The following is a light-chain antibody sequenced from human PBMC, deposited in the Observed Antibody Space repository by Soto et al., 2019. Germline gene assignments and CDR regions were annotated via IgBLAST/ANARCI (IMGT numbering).Light chain of an antibody. CDR2: EVN. V-gene: IGLV2-8*01. CDR1: SSDVGGYKY. J-gene: IGLJ1*01. CDR3: SSYAGINNLGV. Sequence: QSALTQPPSASGSPGQSVTISCTGTSSDVGGYKYVSWYQQHPGKAPKLMIFEVNKRPSGVPDRFSGSKSVNTASLTVSGRQAEDEADYYCSSYAGINNLGVFGTGTKLTVL.